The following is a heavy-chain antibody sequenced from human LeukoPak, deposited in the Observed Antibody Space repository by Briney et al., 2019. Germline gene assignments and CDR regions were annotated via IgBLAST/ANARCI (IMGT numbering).Heavy chain of an antibody. D-gene: IGHD3-3*01. J-gene: IGHJ4*02. CDR1: GDSLSSGTYY. CDR2: IYYTGIT. CDR3: ARHNRFLEWLTDW. V-gene: IGHV4-39*01. Sequence: SETLSLTCTVSGDSLSSGTYYWGWIRQPPGKGLEWIGTIYYTGITYYNPSLKSRVSISVDTSKDQFSLKLSSVTAADTAVYYCARHNRFLEWLTDWWGQGTLVTVSS.